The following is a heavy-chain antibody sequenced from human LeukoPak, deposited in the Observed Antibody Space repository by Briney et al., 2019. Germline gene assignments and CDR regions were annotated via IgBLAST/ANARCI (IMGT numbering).Heavy chain of an antibody. J-gene: IGHJ4*02. CDR1: GFTFSSFS. CDR3: AREGGYCSSTTCYEKLDY. Sequence: GGSLRLSCAASGFTFSSFSMNWVRQAPGKGLEGVSSISSGGSYIYYADSVKGRFTISRDNAKNSLYLQMNGLRAEDTAVYYCAREGGYCSSTTCYEKLDYWGQGALVTVSS. CDR2: ISSGGSYI. D-gene: IGHD2-2*01. V-gene: IGHV3-21*01.